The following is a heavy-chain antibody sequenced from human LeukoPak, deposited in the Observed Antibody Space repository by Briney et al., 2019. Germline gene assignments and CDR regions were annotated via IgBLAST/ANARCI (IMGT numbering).Heavy chain of an antibody. D-gene: IGHD2-2*01. J-gene: IGHJ4*02. CDR2: IYYSVST. V-gene: IGHV4-39*01. Sequence: PSETLSLTCTVSGGSISSSSYYWGWIRQPPGRGLEWIGSIYYSVSTYYNPSLKSRVTISVDTSKNQFSLKLSSVTAADTAVYYCARQFSQLRDYYFDYWGQGTLVTVSS. CDR3: ARQFSQLRDYYFDY. CDR1: GGSISSSSYY.